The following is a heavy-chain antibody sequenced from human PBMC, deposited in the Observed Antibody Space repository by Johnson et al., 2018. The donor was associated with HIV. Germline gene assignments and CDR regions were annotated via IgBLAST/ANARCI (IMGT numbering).Heavy chain of an antibody. CDR2: IGSDGVST. CDR3: ARDSGGNYGAFEI. J-gene: IGHJ3*02. V-gene: IGHV3-64*01. CDR1: GFTFSNFA. Sequence: EVQLVESGGGVVQPGRSLRLSCAASGFTFSNFALHWVRQAPGKGLQYVSRIGSDGVSTYYANSVIGRFTISRDNSKNTVFLQMRRLRAEGIGIYYCARDSGGNYGAFEIWGQGTMVTVSS. D-gene: IGHD4-23*01.